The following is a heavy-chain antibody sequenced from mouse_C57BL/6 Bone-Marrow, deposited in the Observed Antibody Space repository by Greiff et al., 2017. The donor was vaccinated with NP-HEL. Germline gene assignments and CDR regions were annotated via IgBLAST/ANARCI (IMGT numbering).Heavy chain of an antibody. CDR2: IYWDDDK. J-gene: IGHJ4*01. CDR1: GFSLSTSGMG. CDR3: ARRCLYYDYDDAMDY. Sequence: ESGPGILQSSQTLSLTCSFSGFSLSTSGMGVSWIRQPSGKGLEWLAHIYWDDDKRYNPSLKSRLTISKDTSRNQVFLKITSVDTADTATYYCARRCLYYDYDDAMDYWGQGTSVTVSS. D-gene: IGHD2-4*01. V-gene: IGHV8-12*01.